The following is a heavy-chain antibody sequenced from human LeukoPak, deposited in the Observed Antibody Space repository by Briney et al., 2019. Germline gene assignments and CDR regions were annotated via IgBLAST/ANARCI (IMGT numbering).Heavy chain of an antibody. CDR2: IYHSGST. CDR1: GFTFSSFA. J-gene: IGHJ4*02. Sequence: GSLRLSCAASGFTFSSFAMSWIRQPPGKGLEWIGSIYHSGSTNYNPSLKSRVTVSLDTSRNQFSLSLRSVTATDTAIYYCARESALGEDIIVALPANWGQGILVTVSS. CDR3: ARESALGEDIIVALPAN. V-gene: IGHV4-38-2*02. D-gene: IGHD2-21*01.